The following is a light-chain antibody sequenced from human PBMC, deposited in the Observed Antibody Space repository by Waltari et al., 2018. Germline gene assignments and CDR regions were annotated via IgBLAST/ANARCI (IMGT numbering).Light chain of an antibody. J-gene: IGLJ2*01. CDR3: CSYAGKYTVV. CDR1: SSAVGRYNY. V-gene: IGLV2-11*01. Sequence: QSALTQPRSVSGSPGQSVTISCTGTSSAVGRYNYVSWYQPHPGKAPKLMLFDVSKRPAGVPHRFSGSKSGNTAALTISGLQAEDEADYFCCSYAGKYTVVFGGGTKLTVL. CDR2: DVS.